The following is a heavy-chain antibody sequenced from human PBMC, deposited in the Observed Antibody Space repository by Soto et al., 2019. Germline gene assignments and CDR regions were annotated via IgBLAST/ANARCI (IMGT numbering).Heavy chain of an antibody. V-gene: IGHV3-64D*06. CDR3: VKASGYYDSSGSG. CDR1: GFTFSSYA. CDR2: ISSNGGST. Sequence: GGSLRLSCSASGFTFSSYAMHWVRQAPGKGLEYVSAISSNGGSTYYADSVKGRFTISRDNSKNTLYLQMSSLRAEDTAVYYCVKASGYYDSSGSGWGQGTLVTVSS. J-gene: IGHJ4*02. D-gene: IGHD3-22*01.